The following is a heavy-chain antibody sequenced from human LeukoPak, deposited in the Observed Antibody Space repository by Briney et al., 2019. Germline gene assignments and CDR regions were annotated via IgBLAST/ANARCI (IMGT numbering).Heavy chain of an antibody. CDR1: GFIFNSYG. Sequence: PGGSLRLSCAASGFIFNSYGMTWVRQAPGKGLEWVSGISGSGGSTNYADSVKGRFTISRDNSKNTLYLQMNSLRAEDTAIYYCAKNGDRGAYCSGGTCYPYYYYYMDVWGKGTTVTISS. D-gene: IGHD2-15*01. V-gene: IGHV3-23*01. CDR2: ISGSGGST. J-gene: IGHJ6*03. CDR3: AKNGDRGAYCSGGTCYPYYYYYMDV.